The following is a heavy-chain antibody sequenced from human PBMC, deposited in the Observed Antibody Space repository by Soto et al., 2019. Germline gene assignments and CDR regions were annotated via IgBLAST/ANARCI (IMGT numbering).Heavy chain of an antibody. V-gene: IGHV4-31*03. D-gene: IGHD4-17*01. Sequence: QVQLQESGPGLVKPSQTLSLTCTVSGGSIYSGGYYWSWIRQHPGKGLEWIGNIYYSGSTYYNPSLKSRVTISVDTSKNQFPLKLSSLTAADTAVYYCARAIPHYADNDYYYMDVWGKGTTVTVSS. CDR2: IYYSGST. J-gene: IGHJ6*03. CDR1: GGSIYSGGYY. CDR3: ARAIPHYADNDYYYMDV.